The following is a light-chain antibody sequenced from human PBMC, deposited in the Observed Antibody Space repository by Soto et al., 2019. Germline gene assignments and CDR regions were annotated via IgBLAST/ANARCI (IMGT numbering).Light chain of an antibody. J-gene: IGKJ5*01. CDR3: QQYNNWPPIT. CDR1: QSVSSN. Sequence: DIVLTHSPATLSLSPWERATLSCLASQSVSSNLAWYQQKPGQAPRLLIYGASTRATGIPARFSGSGSVTEFTLTISSLQSEDFAVYYCQQYNNWPPITFGQGTRLEIK. V-gene: IGKV3-15*01. CDR2: GAS.